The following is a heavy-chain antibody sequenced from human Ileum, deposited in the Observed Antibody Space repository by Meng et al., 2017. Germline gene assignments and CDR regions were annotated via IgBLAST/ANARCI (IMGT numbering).Heavy chain of an antibody. D-gene: IGHD3-10*01. Sequence: VHCVGCGGGVVQTGRSLRLSCAASGFTLRKYTVHWVRQAPGKGLEWVAVISNDGDKEYYAESVKGRFTLSRDSSKNTLHLQMNSLRAEDSALYYCARSGYNNGYDYWGQGTLVTVSS. CDR2: ISNDGDKE. V-gene: IGHV3-30*04. CDR3: ARSGYNNGYDY. CDR1: GFTLRKYT. J-gene: IGHJ4*02.